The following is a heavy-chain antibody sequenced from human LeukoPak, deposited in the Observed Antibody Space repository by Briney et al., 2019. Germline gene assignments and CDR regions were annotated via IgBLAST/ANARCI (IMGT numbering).Heavy chain of an antibody. Sequence: WESLRLSCAASGFTFSSYSMNWVRQAPGKGLEWVSSISSSSSYIYYADSVKGRFTISRDNAKNSLYLQMNSLRAEDTAVYYCARASSGWYYFDYWGQGTLVTVSS. V-gene: IGHV3-21*01. J-gene: IGHJ4*02. CDR3: ARASSGWYYFDY. D-gene: IGHD6-19*01. CDR1: GFTFSSYS. CDR2: ISSSSSYI.